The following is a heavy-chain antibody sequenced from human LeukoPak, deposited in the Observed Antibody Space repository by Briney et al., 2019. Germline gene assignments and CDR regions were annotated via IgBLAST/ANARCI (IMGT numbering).Heavy chain of an antibody. J-gene: IGHJ4*02. CDR3: VKGSAGSRPYYFDY. V-gene: IGHV3-30*02. Sequence: GGTLRLSCAACGLTLSSHGMHWVRQARTKGLEGVAFIRYDGSNKHYADAVKGRFTIHRDNSKNTLSLEVNSLICRDAPVCYCVKGSAGSRPYYFDYWGQGTLLTVSS. CDR2: IRYDGSNK. D-gene: IGHD6-13*01. CDR1: GLTLSSHG.